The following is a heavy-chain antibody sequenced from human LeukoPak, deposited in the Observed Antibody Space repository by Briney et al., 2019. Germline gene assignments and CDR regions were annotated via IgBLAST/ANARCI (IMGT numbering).Heavy chain of an antibody. V-gene: IGHV1-58*02. CDR3: AAARYFDWFGYGMDV. CDR1: GFTFTSSA. J-gene: IGHJ6*02. D-gene: IGHD3-9*01. Sequence: SVKVSCKASGFTFTSSAMQWVRQARGQRLERIGWIVVGSGNTNYAQKFQERVTITRDMSTSKAYMELSSLRSEDTAVYYCAAARYFDWFGYGMDVWGQGTTVTVSS. CDR2: IVVGSGNT.